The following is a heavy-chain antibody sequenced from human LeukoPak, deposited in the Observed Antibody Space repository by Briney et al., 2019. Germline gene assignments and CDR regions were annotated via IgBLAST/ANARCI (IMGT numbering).Heavy chain of an antibody. CDR1: GFTLSTYW. Sequence: GGSLRLSCAASGFTLSTYWMHWVRQAPGKGLEWVSAISGSGGSTYYADSVKGRFTISRDNSKNTLYLQMNSLRAEDTAVYYCAKYMIVVVGPWDYWGQGTLVTVPS. CDR2: ISGSGGST. D-gene: IGHD3-22*01. CDR3: AKYMIVVVGPWDY. J-gene: IGHJ4*02. V-gene: IGHV3-23*01.